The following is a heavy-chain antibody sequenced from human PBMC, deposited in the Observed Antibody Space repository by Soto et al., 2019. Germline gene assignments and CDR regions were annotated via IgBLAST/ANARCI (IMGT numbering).Heavy chain of an antibody. V-gene: IGHV4-30-2*01. CDR1: GGAIYSSVYS. D-gene: IGHD3-16*01. J-gene: IGHJ4*02. CDR3: ASKRGNYLEY. Sequence: SETLSLTCAVFGGAIYSSVYSWSWIRQPPGKGLEWIGYIYHSGSTYYNPSLKSRVTISVDTSKNQFSLKLSSVTAADTAVYYCASKRGNYLEYWGRGALVTVSS. CDR2: IYHSGST.